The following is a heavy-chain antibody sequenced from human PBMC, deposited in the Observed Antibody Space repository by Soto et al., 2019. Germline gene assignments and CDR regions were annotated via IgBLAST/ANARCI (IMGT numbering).Heavy chain of an antibody. CDR1: GFDFSNGW. CDR3: STAEWE. J-gene: IGHJ4*02. V-gene: IGHV3-15*05. Sequence: EVQLVESGGGLVKPGGSLRLSCAASGFDFSNGWMSWVRQAPGKGLEWVGRIKSKIHGETTDYAAHVKGRFTISRDDSRNTLYLQMHSLQTDDTAVYYCSTAEWEWGQGTLVTVSS. D-gene: IGHD1-26*01. CDR2: IKSKIHGETT.